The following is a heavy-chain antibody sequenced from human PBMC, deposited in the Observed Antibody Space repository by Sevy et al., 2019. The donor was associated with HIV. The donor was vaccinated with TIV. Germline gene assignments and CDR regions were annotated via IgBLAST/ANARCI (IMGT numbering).Heavy chain of an antibody. V-gene: IGHV4-38-2*01. Sequence: SETLSLTCAVSGYSISSGYYWGWIRQPPGKGLEWIGSIYHSGSTYYNPSLKSRVTISVDTSKNQCSLKLSSVTAADTAVYYCARRSVVVTAIPILYYFDYWGQGTLVTVSS. J-gene: IGHJ4*02. D-gene: IGHD2-21*02. CDR1: GYSISSGYY. CDR2: IYHSGST. CDR3: ARRSVVVTAIPILYYFDY.